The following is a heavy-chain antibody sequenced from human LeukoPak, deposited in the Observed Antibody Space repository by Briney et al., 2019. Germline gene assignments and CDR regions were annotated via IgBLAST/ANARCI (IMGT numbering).Heavy chain of an antibody. CDR3: AREDGTSMDNAFDI. CDR1: GYSISSGYY. Sequence: SETLSLTCTVSGYSISSGYYWGWIRQPPGKGLEWIGSIYHSGSTYYNPSLKSRVTISVDTSKNQFSLKLSSVTAADTAVYYCAREDGTSMDNAFDIWGQGTMVTVSS. CDR2: IYHSGST. J-gene: IGHJ3*02. V-gene: IGHV4-38-2*02. D-gene: IGHD5-18*01.